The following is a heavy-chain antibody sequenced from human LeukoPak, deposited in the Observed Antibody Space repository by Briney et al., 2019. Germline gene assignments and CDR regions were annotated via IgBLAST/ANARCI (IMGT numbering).Heavy chain of an antibody. V-gene: IGHV3-7*01. J-gene: IGHJ3*02. CDR2: IRQDGSEK. D-gene: IGHD3-3*01. CDR1: GLTFSSYW. CDR3: ARVFRPSLTVFIIRGAFDI. Sequence: GGSLRLSCAASGLTFSSYWMSWVRQAPGKGLEWVANIRQDGSEKNYVDSVKGRFTISRDNDKNSLYLQMNSLRVEDTAVYYCARVFRPSLTVFIIRGAFDIWGQGTVVTVSS.